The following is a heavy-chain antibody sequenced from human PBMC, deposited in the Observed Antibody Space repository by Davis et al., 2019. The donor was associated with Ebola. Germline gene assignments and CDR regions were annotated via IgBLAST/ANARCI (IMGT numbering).Heavy chain of an antibody. D-gene: IGHD4-17*01. J-gene: IGHJ5*02. CDR3: AIPPRTTDHWFDP. CDR1: GFTFSSYS. V-gene: IGHV3-21*01. CDR2: ISSSSSYI. Sequence: GESLKISCAASGFTFSSYSMNWVRQAPGKGLEWVPSISSSSSYIYYADSVKGRFTISRDNAKNSLYLQMNSLRAEDTAVYYCAIPPRTTDHWFDPWGQGTLVTVSS.